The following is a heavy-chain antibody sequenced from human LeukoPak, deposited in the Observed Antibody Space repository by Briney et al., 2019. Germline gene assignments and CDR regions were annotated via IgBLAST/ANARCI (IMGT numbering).Heavy chain of an antibody. CDR1: GFTFSNFA. CDR3: ARAPGYGAAYYFDY. D-gene: IGHD1-1*01. CDR2: VSYDGSYK. Sequence: WSLRLSCAASGFTFSNFAMHWVRQAPGKGLEWVAVVSYDGSYKYYADSVKGRFTISRDNSKNTLYLQMNSLRAEDTAVYYCARAPGYGAAYYFDYWGQGTLVTVSS. J-gene: IGHJ4*02. V-gene: IGHV3-30*04.